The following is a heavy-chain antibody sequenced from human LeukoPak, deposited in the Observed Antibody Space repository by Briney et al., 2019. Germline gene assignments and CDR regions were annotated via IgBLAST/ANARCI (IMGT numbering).Heavy chain of an antibody. D-gene: IGHD1-26*01. CDR1: GGSISSYY. CDR2: IYYSGST. V-gene: IGHV4-59*08. Sequence: PSETLSLTCTVSGGSISSYYWSWIRQPPGKGLEWIGYIYYSGSTNYNPSLKSRVTISVDTSKNQFSLKLSSVTAADTAVYYCARPAVGGSDTFDIWGQGTMVTVSS. CDR3: ARPAVGGSDTFDI. J-gene: IGHJ3*02.